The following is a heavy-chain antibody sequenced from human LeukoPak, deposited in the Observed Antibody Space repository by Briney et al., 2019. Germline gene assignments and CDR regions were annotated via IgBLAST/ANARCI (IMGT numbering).Heavy chain of an antibody. CDR2: ISGSGGST. CDR1: GFTFSSYA. J-gene: IGHJ4*02. Sequence: GGSLRLSCAASGFTFSSYAMSWVRQAPGKGLEWVSAISGSGGSTYYADSVKGRFTISRDNSKNTLYLQVNSLRAEDTAVYYCANPSSSWYFFDYWGQGTLVTVSS. D-gene: IGHD6-13*01. V-gene: IGHV3-23*01. CDR3: ANPSSSWYFFDY.